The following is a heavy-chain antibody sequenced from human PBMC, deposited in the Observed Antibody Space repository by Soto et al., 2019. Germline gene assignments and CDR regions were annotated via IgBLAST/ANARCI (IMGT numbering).Heavy chain of an antibody. V-gene: IGHV1-24*01. CDR3: ATDLITTPREEQWLPHDI. J-gene: IGHJ3*02. D-gene: IGHD6-19*01. CDR1: GYTLTGLS. Sequence: GASVKVSCKVSGYTLTGLSMHWVRQAPGKGLEWMGGFDPEDGETIYAQKFQGRVTMTEDTSTDTAYMELSSLRSEDTAVYYCATDLITTPREEQWLPHDIWGQGTMVTVSS. CDR2: FDPEDGET.